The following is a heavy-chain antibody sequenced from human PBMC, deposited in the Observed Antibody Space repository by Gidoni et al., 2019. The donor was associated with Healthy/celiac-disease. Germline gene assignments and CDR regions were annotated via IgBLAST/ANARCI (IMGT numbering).Heavy chain of an antibody. V-gene: IGHV3-23*01. D-gene: IGHD2-15*01. Sequence: EVQLLEYGGGLVQTGGSLRLSCAASGFTFSSYAMSWVRQAPGKGLEWVSAISGSGGSTYYADSVKGRFTISRDNSKNTLYLQMNSLRAEDTAVYYCAKGDVVVVAANWGQGTLVTVSS. CDR3: AKGDVVVVAAN. CDR1: GFTFSSYA. J-gene: IGHJ4*02. CDR2: ISGSGGST.